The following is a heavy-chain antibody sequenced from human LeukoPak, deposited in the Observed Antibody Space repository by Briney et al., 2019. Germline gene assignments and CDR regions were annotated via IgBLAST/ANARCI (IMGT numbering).Heavy chain of an antibody. Sequence: SETLSLTRTVSGGSISSYYWSWIRQPPGKGLEWIGYIYYSGSTNYNPSLKSRVTISVDTSKNQFSLKLSSVTAADTAVYYCARVGYSSGWYWFDPWGQGTLVTVSS. CDR2: IYYSGST. CDR1: GGSISSYY. V-gene: IGHV4-59*01. D-gene: IGHD6-19*01. CDR3: ARVGYSSGWYWFDP. J-gene: IGHJ5*02.